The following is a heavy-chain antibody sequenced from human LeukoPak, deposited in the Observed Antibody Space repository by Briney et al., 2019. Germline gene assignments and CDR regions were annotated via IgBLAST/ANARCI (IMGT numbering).Heavy chain of an antibody. Sequence: PGGSLRLSCAASGFTFSSYAMSWVRQAPGKGLEWVSAISGSGGSTYYADSVKGRFTISRDNSKNTLYLQMNSLRAEDTAVYYCAKDSYEDLEWEPAGGAFDIWGQGTMVTVSS. CDR3: AKDSYEDLEWEPAGGAFDI. CDR1: GFTFSSYA. J-gene: IGHJ3*02. D-gene: IGHD3-3*01. CDR2: ISGSGGST. V-gene: IGHV3-23*01.